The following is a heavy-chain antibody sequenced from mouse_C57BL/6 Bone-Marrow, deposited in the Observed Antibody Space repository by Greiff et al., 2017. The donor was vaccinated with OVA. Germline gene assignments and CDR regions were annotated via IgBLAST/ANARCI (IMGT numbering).Heavy chain of an antibody. Sequence: EVQLQQSGAELVRPGASVKLSCTASGFNIKDDYMHWVKQRPEQGLEWIGWIDPENGDTEYASKFKGKATITADTSSNTAYLQLSSLTSEDTSVYYCTTEGRGAWFAYWGQGTLVTVSA. V-gene: IGHV14-4*01. D-gene: IGHD3-3*01. J-gene: IGHJ3*01. CDR2: IDPENGDT. CDR3: TTEGRGAWFAY. CDR1: GFNIKDDY.